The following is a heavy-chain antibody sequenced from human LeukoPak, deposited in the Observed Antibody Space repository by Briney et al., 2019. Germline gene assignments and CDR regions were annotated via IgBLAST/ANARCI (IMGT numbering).Heavy chain of an antibody. CDR1: GGSFSGYY. CDR3: ARLVRFGNDDY. D-gene: IGHD1-1*01. V-gene: IGHV4-34*01. J-gene: IGHJ4*02. CDR2: IYYSGST. Sequence: SETLSLTCAVYGGSFSGYYWSWIRQPPGKGLEWIGSIYYSGSTYYNPSLKSRVTISVDTSKNQFSLKLSSVTAADTAVYYCARLVRFGNDDYWGQGTLVTVSS.